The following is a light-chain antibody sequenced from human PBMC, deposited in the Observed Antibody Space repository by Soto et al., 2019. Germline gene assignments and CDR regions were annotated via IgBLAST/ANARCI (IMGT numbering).Light chain of an antibody. Sequence: DIQMTQSPSTLSASVGDRVTITCLASQSISSWLAWYQQKPGKAPKLLIYKASSLESGVPSRFSGSGSGTEFTLTISSLQPDDFATYYCQKYNSYPTWTFGQGTKVEIK. CDR2: KAS. J-gene: IGKJ1*01. V-gene: IGKV1-5*03. CDR3: QKYNSYPTWT. CDR1: QSISSW.